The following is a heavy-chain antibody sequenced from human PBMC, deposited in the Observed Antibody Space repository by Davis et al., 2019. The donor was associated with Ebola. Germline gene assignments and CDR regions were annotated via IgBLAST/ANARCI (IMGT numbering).Heavy chain of an antibody. D-gene: IGHD3-9*01. V-gene: IGHV5-51*01. J-gene: IGHJ4*02. CDR3: TRRNDIFTGYQIERGFDY. Sequence: GESLKISCKCSGYTFRGFWINWLRQMPGKGLERLGSIYPGYSGTRYSPSFQGQATISADKSISTAYLRWSSLKASDTATYDCTRRNDIFTGYQIERGFDYWGQGTLVTVSS. CDR1: GYTFRGFW. CDR2: IYPGYSGT.